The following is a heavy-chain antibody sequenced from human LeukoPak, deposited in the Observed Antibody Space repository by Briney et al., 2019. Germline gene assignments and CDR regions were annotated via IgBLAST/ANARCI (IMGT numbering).Heavy chain of an antibody. J-gene: IGHJ3*02. CDR1: GGSIIRYS. CDR3: ARLHSGGHENI. Sequence: PETLSLTCTVSGGSIIRYSWSWIRQPPGKGLEWIGYNYCSGGTNYKPSLKSRVTISLDTSRNQFSLKLTSVTAADTAVYYCARLHSGGHENIWGQGTMVTVSS. CDR2: NYCSGGT. V-gene: IGHV4-59*01. D-gene: IGHD1-26*01.